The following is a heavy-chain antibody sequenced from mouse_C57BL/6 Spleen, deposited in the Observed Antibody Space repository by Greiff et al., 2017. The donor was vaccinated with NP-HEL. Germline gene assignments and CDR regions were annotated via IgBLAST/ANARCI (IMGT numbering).Heavy chain of an antibody. V-gene: IGHV1-61*01. CDR3: ARELGQGYFDY. CDR2: IYPSDSET. Sequence: VQLQQPGAELVRPGSSVKLSCKASGYTFTSYWMDWVKQRPGQGLEWIGNIYPSDSETHYNQKFKDKATLTVDKSSSTAYMQLSSLTSEDSAVYYCARELGQGYFDYWGQGTTLTVSS. D-gene: IGHD4-1*01. J-gene: IGHJ2*01. CDR1: GYTFTSYW.